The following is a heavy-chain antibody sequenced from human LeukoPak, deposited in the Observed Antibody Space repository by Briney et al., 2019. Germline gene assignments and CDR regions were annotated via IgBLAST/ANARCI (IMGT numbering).Heavy chain of an antibody. D-gene: IGHD2-8*01. CDR3: ARARMETIDY. Sequence: GGSLRLSCAASGFTFSSYWMHWVRQAPGKGLVRVSRINSDGSSTSYADSVKGRFTISRDNAKNTLYLQMNSLRAEDTAVYYCARARMETIDYWGQGTLVTVSS. V-gene: IGHV3-74*01. CDR1: GFTFSSYW. CDR2: INSDGSST. J-gene: IGHJ4*02.